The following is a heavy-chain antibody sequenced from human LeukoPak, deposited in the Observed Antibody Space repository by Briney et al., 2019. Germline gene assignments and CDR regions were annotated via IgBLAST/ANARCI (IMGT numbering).Heavy chain of an antibody. V-gene: IGHV3-23*01. J-gene: IGHJ4*02. Sequence: GGSLRLSCAASRLTFSSNAMSWVRQAPGKGLEWVSGISAAGDSTYYAASVKGRFTISRDDSKNTLDLQMNGLRAEDTAVYYCAKDDCGANCYALIDYWGQGTLVTVSS. CDR3: AKDDCGANCYALIDY. CDR1: RLTFSSNA. D-gene: IGHD2-21*02. CDR2: ISAAGDST.